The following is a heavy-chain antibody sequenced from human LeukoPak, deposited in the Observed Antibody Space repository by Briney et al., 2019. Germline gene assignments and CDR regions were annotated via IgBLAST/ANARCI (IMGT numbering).Heavy chain of an antibody. Sequence: GSHRLSCAASGFTFSSYEMNWVRQAPGKGLEWVSYISSSGSIIYYGDSVKGGFTISRDNAKNSLYLQMNSLRAEDTAVYYCARGPATGTAWPFDYWGQGPLVTVSS. J-gene: IGHJ4*02. D-gene: IGHD6-13*01. CDR3: ARGPATGTAWPFDY. CDR1: GFTFSSYE. V-gene: IGHV3-48*03. CDR2: ISSSGSII.